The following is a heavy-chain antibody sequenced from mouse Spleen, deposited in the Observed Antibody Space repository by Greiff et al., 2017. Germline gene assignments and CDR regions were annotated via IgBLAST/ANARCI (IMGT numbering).Heavy chain of an antibody. J-gene: IGHJ4*01. Sequence: EVHLVESGPGLVKPSQSLSLTCSVTGYSITSGYYWNWIRQFPGNKLEWMGYISYDGSNNYNPSLKNRISITRDTSKNQFFLKLNSVTTEDTATYYCARPNYDGSYVGAMDYWGQGTSVTVSS. V-gene: IGHV3-6*01. CDR3: ARPNYDGSYVGAMDY. D-gene: IGHD1-1*01. CDR1: GYSITSGYY. CDR2: ISYDGSN.